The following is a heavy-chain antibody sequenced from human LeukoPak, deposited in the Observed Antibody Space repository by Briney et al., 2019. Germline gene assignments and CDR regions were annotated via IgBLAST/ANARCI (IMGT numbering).Heavy chain of an antibody. CDR1: GFTFSNYA. V-gene: IGHV3-23*01. J-gene: IGHJ4*02. CDR2: ISGSGGYT. Sequence: PGGSLRLSCSASGFTFSNYAMYWVRQAPGKGLEWVSGISGSGGYTYYADSVKGRFTISRDNSKNMLYLQMNSLRAEDTAFYYCAVVGLGPDDFWGQGSLVTVSS. CDR3: AVVGLGPDDF. D-gene: IGHD2-15*01.